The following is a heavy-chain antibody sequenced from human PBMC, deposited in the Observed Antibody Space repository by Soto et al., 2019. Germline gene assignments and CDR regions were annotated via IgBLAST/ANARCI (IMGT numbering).Heavy chain of an antibody. Sequence: VQLMESGGGLVYPGASLRLSCETSGFSFRDHSMNWVRQAPGKGLQWVSYISSTGNDIHYADSVKGRFTVSRDNAKNDLFLQMNSLRDDDSAIYYWARLPKGSVVTGWGQGTLVTVSS. CDR3: ARLPKGSVVTG. V-gene: IGHV3-48*02. J-gene: IGHJ4*02. CDR1: GFSFRDHS. D-gene: IGHD2-21*02. CDR2: ISSTGNDI.